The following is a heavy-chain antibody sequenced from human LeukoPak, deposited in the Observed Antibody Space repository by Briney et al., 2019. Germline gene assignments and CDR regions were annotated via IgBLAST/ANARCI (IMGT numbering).Heavy chain of an antibody. Sequence: PSETLSLTCAVYGGSISGYYWSWIRQPPGKELQWMGEINHSGSTNYNPSLKSRVTITVDTSKNQFSLKLSSVTAADTAVYYCARGRIAAAGSLNYWGRGTLVTVSS. CDR1: GGSISGYY. CDR3: ARGRIAAAGSLNY. J-gene: IGHJ4*02. CDR2: INHSGST. V-gene: IGHV4-34*01. D-gene: IGHD6-13*01.